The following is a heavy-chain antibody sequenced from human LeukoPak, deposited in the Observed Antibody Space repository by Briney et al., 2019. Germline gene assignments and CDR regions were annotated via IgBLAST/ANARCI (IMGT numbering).Heavy chain of an antibody. J-gene: IGHJ4*02. Sequence: PSETLSLTCTVSGRSINNGYFWGWIRQPPGKGLEWIASIHHSGTASYNPSLESRVTISVATSKNQFSLRLSSVTAADAAVYYCARDRGALGATVPAIFAVNFFDSWGQGTLGTVSS. CDR2: IHHSGTA. D-gene: IGHD2-2*02. V-gene: IGHV4-38-2*02. CDR3: ARDRGALGATVPAIFAVNFFDS. CDR1: GRSINNGYF.